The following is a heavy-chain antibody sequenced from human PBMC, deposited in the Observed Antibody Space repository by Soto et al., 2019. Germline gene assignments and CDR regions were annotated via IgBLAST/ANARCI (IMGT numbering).Heavy chain of an antibody. CDR2: IRGSGGST. Sequence: EVQLLESGGGLVQPGGSLRLSCAASGFTFSSYAMSWVRQAPGKGLEWVSVIRGSGGSTYYADYVKGRFTISRDNSKNPLRQQMNRLRAEDTDVYYCAKVVNDANPSDAFDIWGQGTMVTVSS. J-gene: IGHJ3*02. CDR1: GFTFSSYA. D-gene: IGHD2-8*01. CDR3: AKVVNDANPSDAFDI. V-gene: IGHV3-23*01.